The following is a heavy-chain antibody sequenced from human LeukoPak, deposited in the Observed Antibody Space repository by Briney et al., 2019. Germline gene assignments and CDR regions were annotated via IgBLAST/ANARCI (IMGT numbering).Heavy chain of an antibody. CDR2: IYPGDSDT. J-gene: IGHJ3*02. Sequence: GESLKISCRGSGYSFTSYWIGWVRQMPGKGLEWMGIIYPGDSDTRYSPSFRGQVTISADKSISTAYLQWSSLKASDTAIYYCARNAIVGATWAAFDIWGQGTKVTVSS. V-gene: IGHV5-51*01. D-gene: IGHD1-26*01. CDR1: GYSFTSYW. CDR3: ARNAIVGATWAAFDI.